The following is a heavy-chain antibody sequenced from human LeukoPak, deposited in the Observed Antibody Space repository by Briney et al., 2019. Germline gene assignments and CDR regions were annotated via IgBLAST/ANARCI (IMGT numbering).Heavy chain of an antibody. CDR1: GFTFSSYW. Sequence: PGGSLRLSCAASGFTFSSYWMSWVRQAPGKGLEWVAVIWSDGSNKYYADSVKGRFAISRDNSKNTVWLQMNSLRAEDTAVYYCASAAGAYDNWGQGTLVTVSS. CDR2: IWSDGSNK. V-gene: IGHV3-33*08. J-gene: IGHJ4*02. D-gene: IGHD6-13*01. CDR3: ASAAGAYDN.